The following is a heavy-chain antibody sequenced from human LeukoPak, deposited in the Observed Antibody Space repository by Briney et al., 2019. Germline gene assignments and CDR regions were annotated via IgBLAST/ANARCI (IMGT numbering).Heavy chain of an antibody. V-gene: IGHV1-69*04. Sequence: SVKVSCKASGGTFSSYTISWVRQAPGQGLEWMGRIIPILGIANYAQKFQGRVTITADKSTSTAYMELSSLRSEDTAVYYCARERSGGYYDILTGYYKHWGQGTLVTVSS. D-gene: IGHD3-9*01. CDR3: ARERSGGYYDILTGYYKH. J-gene: IGHJ4*02. CDR1: GGTFSSYT. CDR2: IIPILGIA.